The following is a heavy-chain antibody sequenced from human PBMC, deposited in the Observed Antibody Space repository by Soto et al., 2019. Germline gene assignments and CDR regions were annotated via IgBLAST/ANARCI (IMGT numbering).Heavy chain of an antibody. J-gene: IGHJ4*02. D-gene: IGHD5-18*01. Sequence: EVQLVQSGGGLVQPGRSLRLSCTTSGFTFDDYAMHWVRQAPGRGLEWVSSVNWDGGSINYADSVKGRFTISRDNAKNSLYLQMNNLRSEDTALYYCALGLDSSMLNFDCWGQGALVTVSS. V-gene: IGHV3-9*01. CDR2: VNWDGGSI. CDR1: GFTFDDYA. CDR3: ALGLDSSMLNFDC.